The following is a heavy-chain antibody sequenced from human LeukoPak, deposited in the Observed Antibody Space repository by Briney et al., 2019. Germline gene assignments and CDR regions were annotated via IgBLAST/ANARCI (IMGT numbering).Heavy chain of an antibody. D-gene: IGHD4-23*01. CDR1: GFTFSSYE. J-gene: IGHJ4*01. CDR2: ISSSSGTK. V-gene: IGHV3-48*03. Sequence: GGSLRLSCAASGFTFSSYEMNWVRQARGKAREWVSYISSSSGTKFYADSVKGRFAISRDNAKNSLYLQMNSLRGEDTAVYYCATLLYGANPNSDYWGHGTLVTVSS. CDR3: ATLLYGANPNSDY.